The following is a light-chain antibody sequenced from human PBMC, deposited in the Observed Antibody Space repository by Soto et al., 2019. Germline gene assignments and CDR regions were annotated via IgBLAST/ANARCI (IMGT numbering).Light chain of an antibody. Sequence: EIVMTQSPLSLPVTLGEPASISCKSSQSLLHTNGYKYLDWYLQKPGQSPQLLIYLGSNRASGVPDRFSGSGSGTDFTLKISRVEAEDVGVYYCMQALQTPITFGQGTRLEIK. CDR2: LGS. CDR1: QSLLHTNGYKY. J-gene: IGKJ5*01. CDR3: MQALQTPIT. V-gene: IGKV2-28*01.